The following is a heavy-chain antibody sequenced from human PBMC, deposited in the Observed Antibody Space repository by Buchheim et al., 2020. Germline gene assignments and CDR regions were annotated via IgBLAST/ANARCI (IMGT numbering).Heavy chain of an antibody. CDR1: GYTFTGYY. J-gene: IGHJ6*02. CDR2: INPNSGGT. D-gene: IGHD1-14*01. CDR3: ARGTELNRVGKYYYYGMDV. Sequence: QVQLVQSGAEVKKPGASVKVSCKASGYTFTGYYMHWVRQAPGQGLEWMGWINPNSGGTNYAQTFQGRVTMTRDTSISTAYMELSRLRSDDTAVYYCARGTELNRVGKYYYYGMDVWGQGTT. V-gene: IGHV1-2*02.